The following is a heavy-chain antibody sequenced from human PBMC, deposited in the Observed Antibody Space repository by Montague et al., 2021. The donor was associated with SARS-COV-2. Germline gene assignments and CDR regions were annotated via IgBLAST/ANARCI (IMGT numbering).Heavy chain of an antibody. CDR1: GDSVSSNSAT. J-gene: IGHJ6*02. CDR3: TSGREGNYNVMDV. V-gene: IGHV6-1*01. D-gene: IGHD1-1*01. Sequence: CAISGDSVSSNSATWNWVRQSPSRGLEWLGRTYYRSKWYNDYAVSVGGRVTINPDTSKNQFSLQLSSVTPEDTAIYYCTSGREGNYNVMDVWGQGTTVTVSS. CDR2: TYYRSKWYN.